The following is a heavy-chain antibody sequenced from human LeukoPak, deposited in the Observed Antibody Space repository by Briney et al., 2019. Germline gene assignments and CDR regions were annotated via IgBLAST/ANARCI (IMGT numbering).Heavy chain of an antibody. Sequence: GGSLRLSCAASGFTFSTYSMNWVRQAPGKGLEWVSSITGSSSYIYYADSVKGRFTISRDNAKNSLYLQMNSLRAEDTAVYYCARSTLPPMVRGVSFDYWGQGTLVTVSS. D-gene: IGHD3-10*01. J-gene: IGHJ4*02. V-gene: IGHV3-21*01. CDR2: ITGSSSYI. CDR3: ARSTLPPMVRGVSFDY. CDR1: GFTFSTYS.